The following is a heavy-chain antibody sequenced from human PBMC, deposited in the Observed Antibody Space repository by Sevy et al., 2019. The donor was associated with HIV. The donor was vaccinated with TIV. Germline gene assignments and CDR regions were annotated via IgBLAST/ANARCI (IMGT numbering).Heavy chain of an antibody. Sequence: GGSLRLSCEASGFSFSNYGMNWVRQAPGKGLEWVSGTSGSGGSTYYADSVKGRFTISRDNSKNTLYLQMNSLGAEDTAVYSCAKDGESYVWGSHYDYWGQGTLATVSS. D-gene: IGHD3-16*01. J-gene: IGHJ4*02. CDR3: AKDGESYVWGSHYDY. CDR2: TSGSGGST. CDR1: GFSFSNYG. V-gene: IGHV3-23*01.